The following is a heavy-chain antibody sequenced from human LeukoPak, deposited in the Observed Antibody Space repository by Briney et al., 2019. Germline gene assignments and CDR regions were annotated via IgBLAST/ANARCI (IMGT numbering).Heavy chain of an antibody. CDR2: INPNSGGT. D-gene: IGHD3-9*01. CDR3: ARLPILTGYSPLYFDY. CDR1: GYTFTGYY. Sequence: GASVNVSFKASGYTFTGYYMHWVRQAPGQGLEWMGWINPNSGGTNYAQKFQGRVTMTRDTSISTAYMELSRLRSDDTAVYYCARLPILTGYSPLYFDYWGQGTLVTVSS. J-gene: IGHJ4*02. V-gene: IGHV1-2*02.